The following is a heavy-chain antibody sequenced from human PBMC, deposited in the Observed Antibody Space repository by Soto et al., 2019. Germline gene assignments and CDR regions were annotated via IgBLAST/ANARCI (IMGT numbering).Heavy chain of an antibody. CDR1: GFTFSSYA. CDR3: ATQAEGFLMGPLDF. V-gene: IGHV3-23*04. J-gene: IGHJ4*02. Sequence: EVQLVEYGGGLIQPGGSLRLSCAASGFTFSSYAMTWVRQAPGKGLEWVSVISGGVGSTFYADSVKGRFTISRXNSKXXXXXXXXXXXXXXXXIYYCATQAEGFLMGPLDFWGQGTLVTVSS. CDR2: ISGGVGST. D-gene: IGHD2-8*01.